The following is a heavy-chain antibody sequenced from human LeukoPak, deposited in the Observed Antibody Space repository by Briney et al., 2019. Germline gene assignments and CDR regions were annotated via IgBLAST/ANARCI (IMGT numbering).Heavy chain of an antibody. CDR3: AREVVLMVYATSYNWFDP. D-gene: IGHD2-8*01. CDR1: GFTFSSYA. Sequence: GGSLRLSCAASGFTFSSYAMSWVRQAPGKGLEWVSAISGSGGSTYYADSVKGRFTISRDNSKNTLYLQMNSLRAEDTAVYYCAREVVLMVYATSYNWFDPWGQGTLVTVSS. V-gene: IGHV3-23*01. CDR2: ISGSGGST. J-gene: IGHJ5*02.